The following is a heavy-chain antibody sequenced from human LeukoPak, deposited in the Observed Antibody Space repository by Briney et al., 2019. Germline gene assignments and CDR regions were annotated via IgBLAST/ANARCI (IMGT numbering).Heavy chain of an antibody. CDR2: VNRDGSET. V-gene: IGHV3-7*03. Sequence: GGSLRLSCAASGFALSSHWMTWVRQVPGRGPEWVANVNRDGSETYYLDSVKGRFTISKDNAKNSLHLQMNSLRAEDTALYHCARNNGMDVWGQGTTVIVSS. CDR3: ARNNGMDV. CDR1: GFALSSHW. J-gene: IGHJ6*02.